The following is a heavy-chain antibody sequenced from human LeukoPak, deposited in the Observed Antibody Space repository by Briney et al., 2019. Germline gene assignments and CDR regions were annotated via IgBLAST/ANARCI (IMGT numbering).Heavy chain of an antibody. V-gene: IGHV3-23*01. Sequence: GGSLRLSCAASGFPFVSFGMSWVRQAPGKGLEWVSANTGSGGTTYYADSVKGRFTISRDNSKNTLYLQMNSLRDEDTAVYYCAKVPLYCSGGTCYAGYFDYWGQGTLVTVSS. CDR3: AKVPLYCSGGTCYAGYFDY. D-gene: IGHD2-15*01. J-gene: IGHJ4*02. CDR1: GFPFVSFG. CDR2: NTGSGGTT.